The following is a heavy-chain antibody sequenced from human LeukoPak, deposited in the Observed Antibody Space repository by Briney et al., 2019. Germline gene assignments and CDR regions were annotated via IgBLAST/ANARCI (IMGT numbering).Heavy chain of an antibody. CDR2: IYYSGST. CDR3: ARERDRGSSATGFDP. CDR1: GGSISSYY. V-gene: IGHV4-59*01. J-gene: IGHJ5*02. D-gene: IGHD6-6*01. Sequence: PSETLSLTRTVSGGSISSYYWSWIRQPPGKGLEWIGYIYYSGSTNYNPSLKSRVTISVDTSKNQFSLKLSSATAADTAVYYCARERDRGSSATGFDPWGQGTLVTVSS.